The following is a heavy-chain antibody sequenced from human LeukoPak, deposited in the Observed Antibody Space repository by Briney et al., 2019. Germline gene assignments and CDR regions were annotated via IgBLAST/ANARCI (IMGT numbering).Heavy chain of an antibody. D-gene: IGHD3-22*01. CDR3: ARELYYYDSSTHFDY. CDR1: GGAISSYY. V-gene: IGHV4-59*12. CDR2: IYYSGST. J-gene: IGHJ4*02. Sequence: SETLSLTCTVSGGAISSYYWSWIRQPPGKGLEWIGYIYYSGSTNYNPSLKSRVTISVDTSKNQFSLKLSSVTAADTAVYYCARELYYYDSSTHFDYWGQGTLVTVSS.